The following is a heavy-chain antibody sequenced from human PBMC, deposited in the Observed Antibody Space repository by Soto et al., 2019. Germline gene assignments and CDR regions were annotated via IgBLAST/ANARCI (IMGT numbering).Heavy chain of an antibody. CDR3: ARLPYDILTGYYYYYGMDV. CDR1: GYSFTSYW. V-gene: IGHV5-51*01. J-gene: IGHJ6*02. CDR2: IYPGDSDT. Sequence: GEPLKISCKVSGYSFTSYWIGRVRQMPGKGLEWMGIIYPGDSDTRYSPSFQGQVTISADKSISTAYLQWSSLKASDTAMYYCARLPYDILTGYYYYYGMDVWGQGTTVTVSS. D-gene: IGHD3-9*01.